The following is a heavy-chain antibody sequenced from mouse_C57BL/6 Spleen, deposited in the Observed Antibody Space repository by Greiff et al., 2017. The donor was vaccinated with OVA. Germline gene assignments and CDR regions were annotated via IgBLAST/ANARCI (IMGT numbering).Heavy chain of an antibody. Sequence: VQLQQPGTELVKPGASVKLSCKASGYTFTSYWMHWVKQRPGQGLEWIGNINPSNGGTNYNEKFKSKATLTVDKSSSTAYMQLSSLTSEDSAVYYCARIPLITTVVATRAMDYWGQGTSVTVSS. V-gene: IGHV1-53*01. D-gene: IGHD1-1*01. CDR3: ARIPLITTVVATRAMDY. CDR1: GYTFTSYW. J-gene: IGHJ4*01. CDR2: INPSNGGT.